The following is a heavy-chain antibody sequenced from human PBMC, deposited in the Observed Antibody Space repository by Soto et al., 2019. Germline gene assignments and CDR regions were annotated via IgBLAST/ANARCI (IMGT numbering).Heavy chain of an antibody. CDR3: GRDDPVTRTIDY. J-gene: IGHJ4*02. D-gene: IGHD4-17*01. CDR1: GESFSGYY. V-gene: IGHV4-34*12. Sequence: QVQLQQWGAGLLKPSETLSLTCVVYGESFSGYYWSWIRQPPGQGLEWIGGIINSGTTNYNPSLNSRVTMSVDTSKNQFSLTLNSVTAADTAVYYCGRDDPVTRTIDYWGQGTLVTVSS. CDR2: IINSGTT.